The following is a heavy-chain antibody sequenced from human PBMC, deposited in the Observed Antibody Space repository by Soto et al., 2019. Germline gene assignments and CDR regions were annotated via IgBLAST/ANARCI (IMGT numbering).Heavy chain of an antibody. Sequence: QVQLVQSGAEVMNPAASVKVSCKASGYNLTNYYMHWVRQAPGQGLKWMGIINPSGGSTTYTQKLQSKVTRTRGTSTSTVHLNLSSMRAEDTAVYYWPRDVRSHCSTITCRPYLNVWGKRTLVAAS. J-gene: IGHJ4*02. CDR3: PRDVRSHCSTITCRPYLNV. D-gene: IGHD2-2*01. CDR1: GYNLTNYY. V-gene: IGHV1-46*03. CDR2: INPSGGST.